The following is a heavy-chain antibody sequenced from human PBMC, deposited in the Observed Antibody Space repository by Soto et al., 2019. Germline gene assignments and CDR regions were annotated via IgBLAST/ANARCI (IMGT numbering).Heavy chain of an antibody. CDR2: IYHSGST. D-gene: IGHD3-22*01. V-gene: IGHV4-30-2*01. CDR1: GGSISSGGYS. J-gene: IGHJ4*02. Sequence: PSETLSLTCAVSGGSISSGGYSWSWIRQPPGKGLEWIGYIYHSGSTYYNPSLKSRVTISVDRSKNQFSLKLSSVTAADTAVYFCARASGYDSGYYDTFYYFDYWGQGTPVTVSS. CDR3: ARASGYDSGYYDTFYYFDY.